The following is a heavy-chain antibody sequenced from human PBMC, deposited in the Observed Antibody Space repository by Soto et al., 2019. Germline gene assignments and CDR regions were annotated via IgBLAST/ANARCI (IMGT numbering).Heavy chain of an antibody. CDR1: GDSISGSQW. CDR2: ISHTGTT. Sequence: SETLSLTCAVSGDSISGSQWWSWVRLPPGKGLEWIGEISHTGTTNYNPSLKSRVTMSVDKPKNQFSLNLTSVTAADTAVYYCARIPVETSMIYWFDPWGQGTLVTVSS. J-gene: IGHJ5*01. D-gene: IGHD5-18*01. CDR3: ARIPVETSMIYWFDP. V-gene: IGHV4-4*02.